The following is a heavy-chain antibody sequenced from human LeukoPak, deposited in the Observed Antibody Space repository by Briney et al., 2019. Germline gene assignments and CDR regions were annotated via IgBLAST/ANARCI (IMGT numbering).Heavy chain of an antibody. J-gene: IGHJ4*02. CDR2: INPNSGGT. Sequence: ASVKVSCKASGYTFTGYYMHWVRQAPGQGLEWMGWINPNSGGTNYAQKFQGRVTMTRDTSISTAYMELNRLRSDDTAVYYCERERRGVFGELDFHSWGQGTLVTVSS. D-gene: IGHD3-10*01. CDR1: GYTFTGYY. CDR3: ERERRGVFGELDFHS. V-gene: IGHV1-2*02.